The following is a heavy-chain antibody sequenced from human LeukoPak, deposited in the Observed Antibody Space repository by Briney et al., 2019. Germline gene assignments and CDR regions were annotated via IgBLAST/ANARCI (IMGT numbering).Heavy chain of an antibody. J-gene: IGHJ6*03. CDR1: GFTFSSYG. Sequence: PGGSLRLSCAASGFTFSSYGMHWVRQAPGKGLEWVSYISSSSSTIYYADSVKGRFTISRDNAKNSLYLQMNSLRDEDTAVYYCARADLYYYYYYMDVWGKGTTVTVSS. CDR3: ARADLYYYYYYMDV. V-gene: IGHV3-48*02. CDR2: ISSSSSTI.